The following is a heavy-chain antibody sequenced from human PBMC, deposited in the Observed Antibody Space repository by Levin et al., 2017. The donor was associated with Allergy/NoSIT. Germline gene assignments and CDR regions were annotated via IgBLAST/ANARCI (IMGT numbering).Heavy chain of an antibody. CDR1: GGSMSSYY. CDR3: ARAPYSSGWNIDY. Sequence: SQTLSLTCSVSGGSMSSYYWSWIRQPPGKGLEWIAYIYYSGSTKYNPSLKSRVTISVDTSKNQFSLKVRSVTAADTAVYYCARAPYSSGWNIDYWGQGTLVTVSS. V-gene: IGHV4-59*01. D-gene: IGHD6-19*01. CDR2: IYYSGST. J-gene: IGHJ4*02.